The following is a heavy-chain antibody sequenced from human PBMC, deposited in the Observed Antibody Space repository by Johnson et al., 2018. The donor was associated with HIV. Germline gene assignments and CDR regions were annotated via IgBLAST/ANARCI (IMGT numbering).Heavy chain of an antibody. D-gene: IGHD1-20*01. V-gene: IGHV3-30*02. CDR3: SRDNWNEDI. CDR2: TAHDESIT. Sequence: QVQLVESGGGVVQPGGSLRPSCAASGFTFANYGMHWVRQAPGKGLEWVAFTAHDESITHYADPVKGRFTISRDNSKITLFLQMNSLRAEDTAVYYCSRDNWNEDIWGQGTMVTVSS. CDR1: GFTFANYG. J-gene: IGHJ3*02.